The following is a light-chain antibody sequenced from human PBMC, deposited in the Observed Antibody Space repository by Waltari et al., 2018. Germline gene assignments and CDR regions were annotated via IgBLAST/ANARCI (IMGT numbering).Light chain of an antibody. CDR3: SSYTISSTWV. CDR1: SSDVGLYNY. V-gene: IGLV2-14*03. Sequence: QSALTQPASVSGSPGQLITISCTGTSSDVGLYNYVSWYQQHPGIVPKLMIFDVTNRPSGVSSRFSGSKSGNTASLTISGLQTEDEADYYCSSYTISSTWVFGGGTKLTVL. J-gene: IGLJ3*02. CDR2: DVT.